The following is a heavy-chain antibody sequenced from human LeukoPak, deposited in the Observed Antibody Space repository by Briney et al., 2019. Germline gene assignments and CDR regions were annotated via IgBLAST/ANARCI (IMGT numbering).Heavy chain of an antibody. CDR2: ISGSGGST. CDR1: GFTFSSYD. Sequence: PRGSLRLSCAASGFTFSSYDMSWVRQAPGKGLEWVSGISGSGGSTYYADSVKGRFTISRDNSKNTLYLQMNSLRAEDTAVYYCAKDASAFFVGTLYYFDYWGQGTLVTVSS. V-gene: IGHV3-23*01. D-gene: IGHD7-27*01. J-gene: IGHJ4*02. CDR3: AKDASAFFVGTLYYFDY.